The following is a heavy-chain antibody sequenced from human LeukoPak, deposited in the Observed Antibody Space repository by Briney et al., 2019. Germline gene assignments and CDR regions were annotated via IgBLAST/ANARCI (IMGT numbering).Heavy chain of an antibody. CDR3: ARTRGYIAS. V-gene: IGHV3-11*01. CDR1: GFTFSNAW. CDR2: ISNTGQTI. Sequence: GGSLRLSCAASGFTFSNAWMSWIRQVPGKGLEWIAYISNTGQTIYYADSVKGRITISRDNSNNSLYLQLNSLRAEDTAVYYCARTRGYIASWGQGTRVTISS. D-gene: IGHD5-12*01. J-gene: IGHJ4*02.